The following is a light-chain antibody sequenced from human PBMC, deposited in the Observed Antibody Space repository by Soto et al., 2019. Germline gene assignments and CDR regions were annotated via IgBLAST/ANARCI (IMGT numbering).Light chain of an antibody. J-gene: IGKJ2*01. V-gene: IGKV3-15*01. CDR3: QQYNNWPYT. Sequence: EIVMTQSPATLSVSPGEGATLSCRASQSVSSNLAWYQQKPGQAPRLLLYGASTMATGIQARFSGSGSGTDFTITISSQQYEDFAAYYCQQYNNWPYTFGQGTKLEIK. CDR1: QSVSSN. CDR2: GAS.